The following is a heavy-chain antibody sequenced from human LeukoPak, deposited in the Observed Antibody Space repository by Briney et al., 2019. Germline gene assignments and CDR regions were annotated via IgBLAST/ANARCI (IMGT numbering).Heavy chain of an antibody. V-gene: IGHV3-30*02. CDR2: IRYDGRNK. Sequence: PGGSLRLSCAASGFIFSSYGMHWVRQAPGKGLEWVAFIRYDGRNKYYADSVKGRFTISRDNSKNTLYLQMSSLRGEDTAVYYCAKNMVRGVIMSSSFDYWGQGTLVTVSS. CDR3: AKNMVRGVIMSSSFDY. D-gene: IGHD3-10*01. J-gene: IGHJ4*02. CDR1: GFIFSSYG.